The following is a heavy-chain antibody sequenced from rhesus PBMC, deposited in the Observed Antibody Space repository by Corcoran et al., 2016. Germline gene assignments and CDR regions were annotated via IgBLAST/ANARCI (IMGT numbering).Heavy chain of an antibody. Sequence: QVQLQESGPAVVKPSETLSLTCAVSGGSISSSSWWSWIRQSPGKGVEWIWGIYGSGGTTKYKPSLKSGGTISIDTSKNQFSLKLSSVTAADTAVYYCASGYGSYHPGYWGQGVLVTVSS. CDR3: ASGYGSYHPGY. V-gene: IGHV4-93*02. CDR2: IYGSGGTT. J-gene: IGHJ4*01. D-gene: IGHD3-16*01. CDR1: GGSISSSSW.